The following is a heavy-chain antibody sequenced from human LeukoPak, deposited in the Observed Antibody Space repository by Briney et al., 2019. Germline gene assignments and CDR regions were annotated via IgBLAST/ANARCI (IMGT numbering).Heavy chain of an antibody. CDR3: ARSVVVVTSHYYYYYGMDV. CDR1: GYTFTSYY. D-gene: IGHD3-22*01. V-gene: IGHV1-46*01. CDR2: INPSGGST. J-gene: IGHJ6*02. Sequence: ASVKVSCKASGYTFTSYYMHRVRQAPGQGLEWMGIINPSGGSTSYAQKFQGRVTMTRDTSTSTVYMELSSLRSEDTAVYYCARSVVVVTSHYYYYYGMDVWGQGTTVTVSS.